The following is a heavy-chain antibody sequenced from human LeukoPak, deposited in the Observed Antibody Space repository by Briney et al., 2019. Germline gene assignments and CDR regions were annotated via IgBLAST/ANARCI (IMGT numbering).Heavy chain of an antibody. J-gene: IGHJ4*02. CDR1: GFTFSSYA. V-gene: IGHV3-23*01. CDR2: ISGSGGST. Sequence: GGSLRLSCAASGFTFSSYAMSWVRQAPGKGLEWVSAISGSGGSTYYADSVKGRFTISRDNSKNTLYLQMNSLRAEDTAVYYCAKGSYYDFWSGYYGFDYWGQGTLVTVSS. D-gene: IGHD3-3*01. CDR3: AKGSYYDFWSGYYGFDY.